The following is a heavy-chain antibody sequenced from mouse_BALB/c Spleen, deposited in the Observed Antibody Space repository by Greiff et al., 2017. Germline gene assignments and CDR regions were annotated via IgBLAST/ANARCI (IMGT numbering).Heavy chain of an antibody. CDR2: ISYSGST. CDR1: GDSITSGY. Sequence: EVKVVESGPSLVKPSQTLSLTCSVTGDSITSGYWNWIRKFPGNKLEYMGYISYSGSTYYNPSLKSRISITRDTSKNQYYLQLNSVTTEDTATYYCARGGYAAMDYWGQGTSVTVSS. CDR3: ARGGYAAMDY. D-gene: IGHD2-14*01. V-gene: IGHV3-8*02. J-gene: IGHJ4*01.